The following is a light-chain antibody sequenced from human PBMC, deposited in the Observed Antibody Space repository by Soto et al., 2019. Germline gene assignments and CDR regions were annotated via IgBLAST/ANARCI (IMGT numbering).Light chain of an antibody. CDR3: QQSYSTLIT. Sequence: DIQMTQSPSSLSASVGDRVTITCRASQSIRSYLNWYQQKPGKAPKLLIYAASSLQGGVPSRFSGSGSGTDFTLTISSLQPEDFATYYCQQSYSTLITVGQGTRLESK. CDR1: QSIRSY. CDR2: AAS. J-gene: IGKJ5*01. V-gene: IGKV1-39*01.